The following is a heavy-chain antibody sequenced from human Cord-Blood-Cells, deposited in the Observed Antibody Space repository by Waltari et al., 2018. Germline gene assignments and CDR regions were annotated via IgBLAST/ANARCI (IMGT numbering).Heavy chain of an antibody. J-gene: IGHJ4*02. CDR2: SYYSGST. CDR3: ARHGYDIVVVPASDLYYFDY. CDR1: GGSISSSSYY. D-gene: IGHD2-2*01. V-gene: IGHV4-39*01. Sequence: QLQLQESGPGLVKPSETLSLTCTVSGGSISSSSYYWGWIRQPPGKGLEWIGSSYYSGSTYYNPSLKSRVTISVDTSKNQFSLKLSSVTAADTAVYYCARHGYDIVVVPASDLYYFDYWGQGTLVTVSS.